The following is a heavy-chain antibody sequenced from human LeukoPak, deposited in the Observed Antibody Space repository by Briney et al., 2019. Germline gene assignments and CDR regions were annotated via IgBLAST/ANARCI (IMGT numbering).Heavy chain of an antibody. CDR3: TTADSN. CDR1: GFTYSNAW. J-gene: IGHJ4*02. D-gene: IGHD2-21*01. Sequence: GGSLRLSRAASGFTYSNAWMSWVRRAPGKGLEWVGRIKRKTHGGTTDYAAPVKGRFTISRDDSKNTLYLQMNSLKTEDTAVYYCTTADSNWGQGTLVTVSS. V-gene: IGHV3-15*01. CDR2: IKRKTHGGTT.